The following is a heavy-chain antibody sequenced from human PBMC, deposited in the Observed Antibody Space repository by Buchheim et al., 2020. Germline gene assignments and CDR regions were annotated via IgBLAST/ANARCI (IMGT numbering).Heavy chain of an antibody. V-gene: IGHV4-38-2*02. J-gene: IGHJ4*02. Sequence: QVQLQESGPGLVKFSETLSLTCTVSDYSIDSASYWAWIRQPPGKGLQWVGTIYYSGSTYYNPSLKSRVTVSFGTSNNQFSPKLSSVTAADTAVYFCARVLGATWATRAFDYWGQGTL. CDR2: IYYSGST. D-gene: IGHD1-26*01. CDR1: DYSIDSASY. CDR3: ARVLGATWATRAFDY.